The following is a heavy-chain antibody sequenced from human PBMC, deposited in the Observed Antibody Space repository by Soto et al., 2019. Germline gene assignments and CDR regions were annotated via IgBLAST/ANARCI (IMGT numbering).Heavy chain of an antibody. J-gene: IGHJ4*02. V-gene: IGHV3-7*03. Sequence: LRLSCVASGFTFITSFMGWVRQAPGKGLEWVANINQDGGGTYYVNSVEGRFTISRDNAKDSLYLQMDSLRGEDTAVYYCARYFRGSGRYFFDYWGQGTLVTVSS. CDR2: INQDGGGT. CDR3: ARYFRGSGRYFFDY. CDR1: GFTFITSF. D-gene: IGHD6-19*01.